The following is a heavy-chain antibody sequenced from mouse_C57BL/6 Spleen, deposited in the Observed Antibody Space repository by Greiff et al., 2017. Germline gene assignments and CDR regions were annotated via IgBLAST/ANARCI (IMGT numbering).Heavy chain of an antibody. D-gene: IGHD2-10*02. CDR1: GFSLTSYG. J-gene: IGHJ4*01. V-gene: IGHV2-6*01. CDR3: ARWYGKGYAMDY. CDR2: IWGGGST. Sequence: QVQLQESGPGLVAPSPSLSITCTVSGFSLTSYGVDWVRQSPGKGLEWLGVIWGGGSTNDNSALKSRLSISKDNSKSQVFLKMNSLQTDDTAMYYCARWYGKGYAMDYWGQGTSVTVSS.